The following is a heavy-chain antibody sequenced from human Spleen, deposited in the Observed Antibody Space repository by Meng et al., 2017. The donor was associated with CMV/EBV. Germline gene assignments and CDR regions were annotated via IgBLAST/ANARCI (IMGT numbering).Heavy chain of an antibody. J-gene: IGHJ4*02. V-gene: IGHV1-46*01. CDR1: GYTFTNYY. CDR2: INPNDGST. Sequence: ASVKVSCKASGYTFTNYYIHWVRQAPGQGLEWMGIINPNDGSTRYAQKFQGRVTMTRVTSTSTVYIELRSLRSEDTAVYYCARVREEGRHQWLAFFFDYWGQGTLVTVSS. D-gene: IGHD5-12*01. CDR3: ARVREEGRHQWLAFFFDY.